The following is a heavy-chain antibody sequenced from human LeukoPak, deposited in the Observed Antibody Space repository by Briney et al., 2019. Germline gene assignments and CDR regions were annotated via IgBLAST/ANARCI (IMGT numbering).Heavy chain of an antibody. V-gene: IGHV3-23*01. CDR1: GFTFSSYA. CDR2: ISGNGGST. J-gene: IGHJ4*02. Sequence: GGSLRLSCAASGFTFSSYAMSWVRQAPGKGLEWVSAISGNGGSTYYADSVKGQFTISRDNSKNTLSLQMNSLRAEDTAVYYCAKDISEARDYFDYWGQGTLVTVSS. CDR3: AKDISEARDYFDY.